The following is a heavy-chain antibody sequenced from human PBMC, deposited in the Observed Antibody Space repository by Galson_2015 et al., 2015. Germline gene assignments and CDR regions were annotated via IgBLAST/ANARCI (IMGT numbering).Heavy chain of an antibody. Sequence: SLRLSCAASGFTFSDYYMSWIRQAPGKGLEWVSYISSSGSTIYYADSVKGRFTISRDNAKNSLYLQMNSLRAEDTAEYYCARGGYSYGYAERIADAFDIWGQGTMVTVSS. CDR3: ARGGYSYGYAERIADAFDI. J-gene: IGHJ3*02. D-gene: IGHD5-18*01. CDR1: GFTFSDYY. V-gene: IGHV3-11*01. CDR2: ISSSGSTI.